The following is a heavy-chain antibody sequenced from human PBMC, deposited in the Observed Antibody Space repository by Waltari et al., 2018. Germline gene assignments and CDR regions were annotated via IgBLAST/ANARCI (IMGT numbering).Heavy chain of an antibody. Sequence: QVQLQESGPGLVKPSETLSLTCAVSGYSISSGYYWGWIRQPPGKGLEWIGSIYHSGSTYYNPSLKIRVTISVDTSKNQFSLKLSSVTAADTAVYYCARRSTRTFHYYFDYWGQGTLVTVSS. CDR3: ARRSTRTFHYYFDY. V-gene: IGHV4-38-2*01. D-gene: IGHD1-1*01. CDR2: IYHSGST. J-gene: IGHJ4*02. CDR1: GYSISSGYY.